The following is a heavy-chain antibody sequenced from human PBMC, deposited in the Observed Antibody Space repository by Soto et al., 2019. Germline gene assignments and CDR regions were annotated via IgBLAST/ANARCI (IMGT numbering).Heavy chain of an antibody. V-gene: IGHV3-9*01. Sequence: GGSLRLSCAASGFTFDDYAMHWVRQAPGKGLEWVSGISCNSGSIGYADSVKGRFTISRDNAKNSLYLQMNSLRGEDTALYYCVRDRGTWYFDLWGRGTVLTVSS. J-gene: IGHJ2*01. D-gene: IGHD1-1*01. CDR2: ISCNSGSI. CDR3: VRDRGTWYFDL. CDR1: GFTFDDYA.